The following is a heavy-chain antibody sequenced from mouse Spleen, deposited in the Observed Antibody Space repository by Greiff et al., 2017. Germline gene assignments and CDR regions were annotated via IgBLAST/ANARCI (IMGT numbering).Heavy chain of an antibody. Sequence: QVHVKQSGAELARPGASVKLSCKASGYTFTSYGISWVKQRTGQGLEWIGEIYPRSGNTYYNEKFKGKATLTADKSSSTAYMELRSLTSEDSAVYFCARSGYDGSSYAMDYWGQGTSVTVSS. D-gene: IGHD1-3*01. CDR3: ARSGYDGSSYAMDY. J-gene: IGHJ4*01. CDR1: GYTFTSYG. CDR2: IYPRSGNT. V-gene: IGHV1-81*01.